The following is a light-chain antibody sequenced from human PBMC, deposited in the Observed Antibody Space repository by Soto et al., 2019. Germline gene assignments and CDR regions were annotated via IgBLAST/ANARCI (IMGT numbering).Light chain of an antibody. CDR3: QQYDSYPLT. Sequence: DIQMTQSPSSLSASVGDRVTITCRASQSISHYLNWYQHESGKAPKVLIYHTSSLQSGVPSRFSGSGSGTEFTLTISSLQPEDFATYYCQQYDSYPLTFGGGTKVDIK. J-gene: IGKJ4*01. CDR2: HTS. V-gene: IGKV1-16*01. CDR1: QSISHY.